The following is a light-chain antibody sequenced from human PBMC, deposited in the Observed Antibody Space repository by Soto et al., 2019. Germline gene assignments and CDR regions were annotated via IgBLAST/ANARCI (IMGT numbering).Light chain of an antibody. CDR3: QQRSNWPIT. CDR2: DAS. V-gene: IGKV3-11*01. CDR1: QGVNTY. J-gene: IGKJ5*01. Sequence: EIVMTQSPATLSLSPGERATHSCRASQGVNTYLGWYQQRPGQAPILLIYDASNRATGIPARFSGSGSGTDFTLTISRLEPEDFAVYYCQQRSNWPITFGQGTRLEIK.